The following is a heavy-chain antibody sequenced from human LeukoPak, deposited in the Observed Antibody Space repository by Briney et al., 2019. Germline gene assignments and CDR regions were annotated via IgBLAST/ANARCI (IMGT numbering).Heavy chain of an antibody. CDR2: IYYSGST. J-gene: IGHJ4*02. D-gene: IGHD6-13*01. CDR3: ARALPADKYSSSRYYFDY. CDR1: GGSISSYY. V-gene: IGHV4-59*01. Sequence: SETLSLTCTVSGGSISSYYWSWIRQPPGKGLEWIGYIYYSGSTNYNPSLKSRVTISVDTSKNQFSLKLSSVTAADTAVYYCARALPADKYSSSRYYFDYWGQGTLVTVSS.